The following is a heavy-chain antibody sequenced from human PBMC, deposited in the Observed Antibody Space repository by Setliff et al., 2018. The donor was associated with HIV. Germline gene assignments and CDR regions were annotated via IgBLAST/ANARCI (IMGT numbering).Heavy chain of an antibody. CDR2: INPKSGDT. CDR1: GYMFTDYY. J-gene: IGHJ4*02. CDR3: TRGTAVADTNTQPFKY. V-gene: IGHV1-2*02. D-gene: IGHD6-19*01. Sequence: ASVKVSCKASGYMFTDYYIHWVRQAPGQGLEWMGWINPKSGDTKYGQSFQGRVTMTRDTSISTAHMNLSGLRSNDTAVYYCTRGTAVADTNTQPFKYWGQGALVTVSS.